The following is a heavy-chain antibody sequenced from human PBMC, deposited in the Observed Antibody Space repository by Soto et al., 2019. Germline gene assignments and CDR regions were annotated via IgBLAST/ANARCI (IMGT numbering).Heavy chain of an antibody. V-gene: IGHV1-69*01. J-gene: IGHJ6*02. CDR3: ARSQGGSSSLDIYYYYYYGMDV. CDR1: GGTFSSYA. D-gene: IGHD2-15*01. Sequence: VQLVQSGAEVKKPGSSVKVSCEAPGGTFSSYAISWVRQAPGQGLEWMGGIIPIFATAKYAQKFQGRVTITADESTSTGYMELSSLRSEDTAVYYCARSQGGSSSLDIYYYYYYGMDVWGQGTTVTVSS. CDR2: IIPIFATA.